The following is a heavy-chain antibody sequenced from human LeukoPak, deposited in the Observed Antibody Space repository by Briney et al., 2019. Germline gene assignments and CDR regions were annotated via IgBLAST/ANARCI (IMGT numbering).Heavy chain of an antibody. CDR3: ATGWVAPPAILY. Sequence: PSETLSLTCTVSGGSISSGTNFWGWVRQPPGKGLEWIGNVYYDGSAYYNPSLKSRVTISADTSKNQFSLNLSSVTAADTAVFSCATGWVAPPAILYWGQGIPVTVSS. J-gene: IGHJ4*01. CDR1: GGSISSGTNF. CDR2: VYYDGSA. V-gene: IGHV4-39*01. D-gene: IGHD2-15*01.